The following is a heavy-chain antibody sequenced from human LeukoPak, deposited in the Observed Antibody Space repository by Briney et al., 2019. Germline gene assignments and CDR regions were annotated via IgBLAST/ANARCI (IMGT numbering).Heavy chain of an antibody. V-gene: IGHV3-9*01. CDR1: GLTFDDYA. CDR2: ISWNSGSI. CDR3: AKALVRAGNYYGMDV. J-gene: IGHJ6*02. Sequence: GRSLRLSCAASGLTFDDYAMHWVRQAPGKGLEWVSGISWNSGSIGYADSVKGRFTISRDNAKNSLYLQMNSLRAEDTALYYCAKALVRAGNYYGMDVWGQGTTVTVSS. D-gene: IGHD6-13*01.